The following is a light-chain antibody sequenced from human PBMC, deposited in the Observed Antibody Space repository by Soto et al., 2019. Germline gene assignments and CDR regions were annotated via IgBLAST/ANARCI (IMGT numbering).Light chain of an antibody. CDR1: SSDVGSYNL. V-gene: IGLV2-23*01. CDR2: EGS. Sequence: QSALTQPASVSGSPGQSITISCTGTSSDVGSYNLVSWYQQHPGKAPKLMSYEGSKRPSGVSDRFSGSKSGNTASLTISGLQAEDEADYYCCSYAGSSTVLFGGGTQLTVL. CDR3: CSYAGSSTVL. J-gene: IGLJ2*01.